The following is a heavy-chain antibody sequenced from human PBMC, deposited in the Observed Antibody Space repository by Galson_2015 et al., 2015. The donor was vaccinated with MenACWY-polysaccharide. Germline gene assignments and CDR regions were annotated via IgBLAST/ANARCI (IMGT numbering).Heavy chain of an antibody. CDR2: IADYGGST. CDR3: AKGRDLDRIACRGDCYIAYDF. J-gene: IGHJ4*02. CDR1: GFTFNSHV. V-gene: IGHV3-23*01. Sequence: SLRLSCAASGFTFNSHVMNWVRQAPGKGLEWVSGIADYGGSTYYADSVKGRFTISRDNSKNTLYLEMSRLRADDTAVYYCAKGRDLDRIACRGDCYIAYDFWGQGTLVTVSS. D-gene: IGHD2-21*01.